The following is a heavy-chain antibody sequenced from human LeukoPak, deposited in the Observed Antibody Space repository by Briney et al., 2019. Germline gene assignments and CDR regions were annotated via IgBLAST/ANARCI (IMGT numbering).Heavy chain of an antibody. CDR3: ASEYQPHAFDI. D-gene: IGHD2/OR15-2a*01. Sequence: SETLSLTCTVSGYSISSGYYWGWIRQPPGKGLEWIGSIYHSGSTYYNPSLKSRVTVSVDTSKNQFSLKLSSVTAADTAVYYCASEYQPHAFDIWGQGTMVTVSS. CDR1: GYSISSGYY. CDR2: IYHSGST. J-gene: IGHJ3*02. V-gene: IGHV4-38-2*02.